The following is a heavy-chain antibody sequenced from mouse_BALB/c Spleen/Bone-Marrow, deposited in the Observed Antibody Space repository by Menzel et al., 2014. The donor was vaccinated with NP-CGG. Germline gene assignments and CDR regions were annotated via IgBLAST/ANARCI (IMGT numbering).Heavy chain of an antibody. Sequence: VQLVESGAELVRPGSSVKISCKASGYAFSTYWMTWVKQRPGQGLEWIGRIYPGDGDTKYNGKFKGKATLTADKSSSTAYMQLSSLTSEDSAVYFCAKVTTGFAYWGQGTLVTVSA. CDR3: AKVTTGFAY. CDR2: IYPGDGDT. CDR1: GYAFSTYW. V-gene: IGHV1-80*01. J-gene: IGHJ3*01. D-gene: IGHD2-2*01.